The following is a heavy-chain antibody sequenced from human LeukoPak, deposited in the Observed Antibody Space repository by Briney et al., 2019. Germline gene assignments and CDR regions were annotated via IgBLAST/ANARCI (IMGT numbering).Heavy chain of an antibody. Sequence: ASVKVSCKASGYTXTSYGISWVRQAPGQGLEWMGWISAYNGNTNYAQKLQGRVTMTTDTSTSTAYMELRSLRSDDTAVYYCARVTEYYYGSGSYYRWIRDFDYWGQGTLVTVSS. CDR3: ARVTEYYYGSGSYYRWIRDFDY. V-gene: IGHV1-18*01. D-gene: IGHD3-10*01. CDR2: ISAYNGNT. J-gene: IGHJ4*02. CDR1: GYTXTSYG.